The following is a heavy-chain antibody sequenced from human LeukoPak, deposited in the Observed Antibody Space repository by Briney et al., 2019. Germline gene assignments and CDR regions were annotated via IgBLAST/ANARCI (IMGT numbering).Heavy chain of an antibody. CDR3: ARVRVPAAIHYYYYYMDV. V-gene: IGHV4-39*07. J-gene: IGHJ6*03. CDR1: GGSISSSSYY. CDR2: IYYSGST. Sequence: SETLSLTCTVSGGSISSSSYYWGWIRQPPGKGLEWIGSIYYSGSTYYNPSLNSRVTVSVDTSKNQFSLKLSSVTAADTAVYYCARVRVPAAIHYYYYYMDVWGKGTTVTVSS. D-gene: IGHD2-2*01.